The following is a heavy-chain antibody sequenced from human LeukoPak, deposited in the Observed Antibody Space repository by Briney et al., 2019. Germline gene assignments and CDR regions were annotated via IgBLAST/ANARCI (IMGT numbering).Heavy chain of an antibody. J-gene: IGHJ3*02. V-gene: IGHV3-30*18. Sequence: QPGGSLRLSCAASGFTFSSYGMHWVRQAPGKGLEWVAVISYDGSNKYYADSVKGRFTISRDNSKNTLFLQMNSLRAEDTAVYYCAKGFGYDRSVDAFDIWGQGTMVTVSS. CDR2: ISYDGSNK. CDR3: AKGFGYDRSVDAFDI. CDR1: GFTFSSYG. D-gene: IGHD3-22*01.